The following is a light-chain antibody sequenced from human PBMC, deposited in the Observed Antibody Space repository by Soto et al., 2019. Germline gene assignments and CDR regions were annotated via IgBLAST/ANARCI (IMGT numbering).Light chain of an antibody. CDR3: HQRQSWPRT. CDR2: KAS. CDR1: QTISSW. Sequence: DIQMTQSPSTLSGSVGDRVTITCRASQTISSWLAWYQQKPGKAPKLLIYKASTLKSGVPSRFSGSGSGTEFTLTISSLEPEDFAVYYCHQRQSWPRTFGQGTKVDIK. V-gene: IGKV1-5*03. J-gene: IGKJ1*01.